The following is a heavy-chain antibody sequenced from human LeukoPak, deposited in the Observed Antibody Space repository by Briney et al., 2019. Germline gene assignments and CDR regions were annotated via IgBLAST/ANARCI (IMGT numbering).Heavy chain of an antibody. CDR3: ARGGYSYGYYGAFDI. D-gene: IGHD5-18*01. V-gene: IGHV4-39*07. CDR1: GGSISSSSYY. Sequence: SETLSLTCTVSGGSISSSSYYWGWIRQPPGKGLEWIGSIYYSGSTYYNPSLKSRVTISVDTSKNQFSLKLSSVTAADTAVYYCARGGYSYGYYGAFDIWGQGTMVTVSS. J-gene: IGHJ3*02. CDR2: IYYSGST.